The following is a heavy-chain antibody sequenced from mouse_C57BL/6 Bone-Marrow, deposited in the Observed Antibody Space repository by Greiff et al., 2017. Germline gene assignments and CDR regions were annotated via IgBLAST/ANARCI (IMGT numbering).Heavy chain of an antibody. CDR2: SRNKANDYTT. D-gene: IGHD1-1*01. CDR3: ARDSAEVASLAMDD. V-gene: IGHV7-1*01. Sequence: EVKVVESGGGLVQSGRSLRLSCATSGFTFSDFYMEWVRQAPGKGLEWIAASRNKANDYTTEYSASVKGRFIVSRDTSQSILYLQMNALRAEDTAIYYCARDSAEVASLAMDDWGQGTSVTASS. CDR1: GFTFSDFY. J-gene: IGHJ4*01.